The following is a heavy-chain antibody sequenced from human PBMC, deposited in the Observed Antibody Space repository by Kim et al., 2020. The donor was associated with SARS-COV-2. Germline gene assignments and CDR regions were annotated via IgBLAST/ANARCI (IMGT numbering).Heavy chain of an antibody. V-gene: IGHV4-34*01. Sequence: SETLSLTCAVYGGSFSGHYWSWIRQPPGKGLEWIGEINHSGSTNYNPSLKSRVTISVDTSKNQFSLKLSSVTAADTAVYYCARGLGSSSWYGVGSFFDPWGRGTLVTVSS. D-gene: IGHD6-13*01. CDR2: INHSGST. CDR3: ARGLGSSSWYGVGSFFDP. CDR1: GGSFSGHY. J-gene: IGHJ2*01.